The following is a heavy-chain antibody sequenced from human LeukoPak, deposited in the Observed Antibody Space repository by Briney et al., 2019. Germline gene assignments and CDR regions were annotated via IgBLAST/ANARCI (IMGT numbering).Heavy chain of an antibody. CDR2: INQDGSEE. Sequence: GGSLRLSCAASGFTFTRYWMAWVRQAPGKGLEWISNINQDGSEEYYVDSVRGRFTASRDNAKNSLFLQMNNLRAEDTAVYYCARDSSGWYLGYYGMDVWGQGTTVTVSS. D-gene: IGHD6-19*01. CDR1: GFTFTRYW. J-gene: IGHJ6*02. V-gene: IGHV3-7*01. CDR3: ARDSSGWYLGYYGMDV.